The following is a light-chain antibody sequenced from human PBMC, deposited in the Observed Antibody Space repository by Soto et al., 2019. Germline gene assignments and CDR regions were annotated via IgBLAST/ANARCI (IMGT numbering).Light chain of an antibody. CDR1: QSVRSMY. Sequence: EVVLTQSPGTLSLSPGERATLSCRASQSVRSMYLAWYQQKPGQAPRLLIYDASSRATDIPDRFSGSGSGTDFTLTISSLEPEDFAVYYCQQRSNWPPFTFGQGTRLEIK. V-gene: IGKV3D-20*02. J-gene: IGKJ5*01. CDR2: DAS. CDR3: QQRSNWPPFT.